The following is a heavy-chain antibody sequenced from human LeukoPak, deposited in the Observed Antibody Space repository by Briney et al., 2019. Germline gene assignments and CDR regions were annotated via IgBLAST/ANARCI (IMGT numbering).Heavy chain of an antibody. V-gene: IGHV3-23*01. CDR3: VAGDGWLGDY. D-gene: IGHD6-19*01. Sequence: GGSLRLSCAASGFTFSIYAMSWVRQAPGKGLEWVSGISGSGGSTYYADSVKGRFTISRDNGKNVLYLQMSSLRVEDTAVYYCVAGDGWLGDYWGQGTLVTVSS. CDR2: ISGSGGST. CDR1: GFTFSIYA. J-gene: IGHJ4*02.